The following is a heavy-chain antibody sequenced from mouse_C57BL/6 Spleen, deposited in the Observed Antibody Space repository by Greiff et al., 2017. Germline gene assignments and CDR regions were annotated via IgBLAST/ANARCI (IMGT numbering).Heavy chain of an antibody. CDR1: GYAFTNYL. V-gene: IGHV1-54*01. Sequence: QVQLQQSGAELVRPGTSVKVSCKASGYAFTNYLIEWVKQRPGQGLEWIGVINPGSGGTNYNEKFKGKATLTADKSSSTAYMQLSSLTSEDSAVYFCARSGSNYGGAMDYWGQGTSVTVSS. J-gene: IGHJ4*01. CDR3: ARSGSNYGGAMDY. D-gene: IGHD2-5*01. CDR2: INPGSGGT.